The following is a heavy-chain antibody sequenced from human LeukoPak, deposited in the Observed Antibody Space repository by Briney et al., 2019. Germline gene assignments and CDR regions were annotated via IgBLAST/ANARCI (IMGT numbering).Heavy chain of an antibody. CDR1: GFSFSDYW. CDR3: TRNGLRYFDWLPKSKGYYYYMDV. CDR2: IRSKAYGGTT. J-gene: IGHJ6*03. Sequence: PGGSLRLSCAASGFSFSDYWMSWVRQAPGKGLEWVGFIRSKAYGGTTEYAASVKGRFTISRDDSKSIAYLQMNSLKTEDTAVYYCTRNGLRYFDWLPKSKGYYYYMDVWGKGTTVTISS. V-gene: IGHV3-49*04. D-gene: IGHD3-9*01.